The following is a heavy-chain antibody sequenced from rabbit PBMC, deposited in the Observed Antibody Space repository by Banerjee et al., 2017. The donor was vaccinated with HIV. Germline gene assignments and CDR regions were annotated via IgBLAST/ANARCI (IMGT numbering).Heavy chain of an antibody. CDR3: AREWAGSSVNLNL. V-gene: IGHV1S45*01. Sequence: QEQLEESGGDLVKPEGSLTLTCTASGFTISSSYYMYWVRQAPGKGLEWIARIDVSSGNTHYASWAKGRFTISKTSSTTVTLQMTGLTAADTATYFCAREWAGSSVNLNLWGQGTLVTVS. CDR1: GFTISSSYY. D-gene: IGHD8-1*01. J-gene: IGHJ4*01. CDR2: IDVSSGNT.